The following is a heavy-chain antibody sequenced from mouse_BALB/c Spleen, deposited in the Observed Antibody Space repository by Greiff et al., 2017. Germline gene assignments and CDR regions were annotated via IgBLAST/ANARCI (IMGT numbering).Heavy chain of an antibody. CDR2: IRNKANGYTT. V-gene: IGHV7-3*02. J-gene: IGHJ2*01. CDR1: GFTFTDYY. Sequence: EVKVVESGGGLVQPGGSLRISCATSGFTFTDYYMSWVRQPPGKALEWLGFIRNKANGYTTEYSASVKGRFTSSRDNSQSVLYLQMNTLRAEDSATYYCARDKRGFDYWGQGTTLTVSS. CDR3: ARDKRGFDY.